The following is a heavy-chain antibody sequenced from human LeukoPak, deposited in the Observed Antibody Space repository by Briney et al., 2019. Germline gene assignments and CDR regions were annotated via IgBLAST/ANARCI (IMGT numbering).Heavy chain of an antibody. CDR3: ARTDYYDSSGYLFALTFDY. D-gene: IGHD3-22*01. CDR2: ISAYNGNT. Sequence: ASVKVSCKASGYTFTSYGISWVRQAPGQGLEWMGWISAYNGNTNYAQKLQGRVTMTTDTSTSTASMELRSLRSDDTAVYYCARTDYYDSSGYLFALTFDYWGQGTLVTVSS. CDR1: GYTFTSYG. J-gene: IGHJ4*02. V-gene: IGHV1-18*01.